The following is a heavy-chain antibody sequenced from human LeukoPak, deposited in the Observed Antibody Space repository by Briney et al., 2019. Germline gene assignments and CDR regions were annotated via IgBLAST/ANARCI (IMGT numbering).Heavy chain of an antibody. Sequence: GGSLRLSCAASRFTFSSYSMNWVRQAPGKGLEWVSSISSSSSYIYYADSVKGRFTISRDNSKNTLYLQMNSLRAEDTAVYYCASQNRCSSTSCSLAFDYWGQGTLVTVSS. CDR1: RFTFSSYS. J-gene: IGHJ4*02. CDR3: ASQNRCSSTSCSLAFDY. D-gene: IGHD2-2*01. CDR2: ISSSSSYI. V-gene: IGHV3-21*04.